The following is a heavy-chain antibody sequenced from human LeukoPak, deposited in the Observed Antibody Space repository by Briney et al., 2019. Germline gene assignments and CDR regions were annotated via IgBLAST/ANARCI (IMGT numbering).Heavy chain of an antibody. CDR3: ARDFGGIDGYTGYWYFDV. CDR2: IYSSGST. D-gene: IGHD5-24*01. J-gene: IGHJ2*01. CDR1: GASFTSYY. V-gene: IGHV4-59*01. Sequence: SETLSLTCTVSGASFTSYYWSWIRQPPGKGLKWIGYIYSSGSTNYNPSLKSRVTMSVATSKNQFSLKLSSVTAADTAIYYCARDFGGIDGYTGYWYFDVWGRGTLVTVSS.